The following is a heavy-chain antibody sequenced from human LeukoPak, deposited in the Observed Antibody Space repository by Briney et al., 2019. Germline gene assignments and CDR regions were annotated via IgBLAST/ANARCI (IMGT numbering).Heavy chain of an antibody. Sequence: SQTLSLTCTVSGGSISSGGYYWSWIRQPPGKGLEWIGYIYHSGSTYYNPSLKSRVTISVDRSKNQFSLKLSSVTAADTAVYYCARRRWELLSNAFDIWGQGTMVTVSS. CDR2: IYHSGST. CDR3: ARRRWELLSNAFDI. J-gene: IGHJ3*02. CDR1: GGSISSGGYY. V-gene: IGHV4-30-2*01. D-gene: IGHD1-26*01.